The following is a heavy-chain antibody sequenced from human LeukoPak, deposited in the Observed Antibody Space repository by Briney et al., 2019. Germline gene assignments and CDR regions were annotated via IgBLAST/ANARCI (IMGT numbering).Heavy chain of an antibody. CDR2: ISGSGGST. Sequence: PGGSLRLSCAASGFTFSNYDMSWVRQAPGKGLDWVSGISGSGGSTSYGDSVKGRFTISRDNSKSTLYLQMDSLRAEDTAVYYCAKRGAYFGGFDYWGQGTLVTVSS. V-gene: IGHV3-23*01. CDR3: AKRGAYFGGFDY. J-gene: IGHJ4*02. D-gene: IGHD3-10*01. CDR1: GFTFSNYD.